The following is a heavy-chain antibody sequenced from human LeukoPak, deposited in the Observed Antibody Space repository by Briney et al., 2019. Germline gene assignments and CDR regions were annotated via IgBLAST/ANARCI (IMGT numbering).Heavy chain of an antibody. V-gene: IGHV4-59*01. D-gene: IGHD1-20*01. CDR3: ARVGGITGSSVHQEFDY. CDR1: GGSISSYY. Sequence: SETLSLTCTVSGGSISSYYWSWIRQPPGKGLEWIGYIYYSGSTNYNPSLKSRVTISVDTSKNQFSLKLSSVTAADTAVYYCARVGGITGSSVHQEFDYWGQGTLVPVSS. J-gene: IGHJ4*02. CDR2: IYYSGST.